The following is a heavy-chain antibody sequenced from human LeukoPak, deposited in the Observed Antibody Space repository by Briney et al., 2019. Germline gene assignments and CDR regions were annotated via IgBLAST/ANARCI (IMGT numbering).Heavy chain of an antibody. D-gene: IGHD2-21*01. CDR2: IYYSRST. V-gene: IGHV4-39*07. Sequence: SETLSLTCTVSGGSISSSSYYWGWIRQPPGKGLEWIGSIYYSRSTYYNPSLKSRVTISVDTSKNQFSLKLSSVTAADTAVYYGARGDYYYGMDVWGQGTTVTVSS. J-gene: IGHJ6*02. CDR3: ARGDYYYGMDV. CDR1: GGSISSSSYY.